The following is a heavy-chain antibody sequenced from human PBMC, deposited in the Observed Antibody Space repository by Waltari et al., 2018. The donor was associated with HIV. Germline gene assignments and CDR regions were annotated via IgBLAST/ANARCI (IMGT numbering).Heavy chain of an antibody. V-gene: IGHV2-5*01. D-gene: IGHD3-3*01. Sequence: QIPLKASGPTLVTPTQTLTLTCTFSGSSLSTSAVGVGWIRQPPGKALEWLALIYWNDDKRYSPSLRSRLTITKDTSKNQVVLTMTNMDPVDRATYYCAHRPIFGYFEYWGQGTLVTVSS. J-gene: IGHJ4*02. CDR1: GSSLSTSAVG. CDR2: IYWNDDK. CDR3: AHRPIFGYFEY.